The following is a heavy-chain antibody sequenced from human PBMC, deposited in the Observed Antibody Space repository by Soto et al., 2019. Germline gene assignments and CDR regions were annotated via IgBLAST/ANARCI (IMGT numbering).Heavy chain of an antibody. CDR3: TKDTFGGRDS. V-gene: IGHV3-74*01. Sequence: EAQLVKSGGGLVQPGGSLRLSCTGSGIDLSIYWMHWVRQAPGKGLVWVSRINPESTTISYADSVKGRFTISRDNAENTLFLHMNSLSAEDTGVYYCTKDTFGGRDSWGQGTLVTVSS. D-gene: IGHD2-15*01. CDR2: INPESTTI. J-gene: IGHJ4*02. CDR1: GIDLSIYW.